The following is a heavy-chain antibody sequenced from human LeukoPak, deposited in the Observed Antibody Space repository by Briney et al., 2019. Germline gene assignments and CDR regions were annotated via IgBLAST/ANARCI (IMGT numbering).Heavy chain of an antibody. Sequence: GESLKISCAASGFSFSYYWMSWVRQPPGKGLEWVANIKQDGSEKYYVDSVKGRFTISRDNAKKSLYLQMNSLRAEDTAVYYCARDAEVGTLFGVLSRYNWFDPWGQGALVTVSS. CDR3: ARDAEVGTLFGVLSRYNWFDP. CDR2: IKQDGSEK. D-gene: IGHD3-3*01. V-gene: IGHV3-7*01. CDR1: GFSFSYYW. J-gene: IGHJ5*02.